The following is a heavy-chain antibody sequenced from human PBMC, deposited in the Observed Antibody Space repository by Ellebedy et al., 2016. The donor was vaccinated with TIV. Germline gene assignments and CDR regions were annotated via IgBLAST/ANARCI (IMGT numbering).Heavy chain of an antibody. J-gene: IGHJ3*02. CDR1: GGSVISYS. CDR2: IHYSGIT. CDR3: ARHRGDGHIFAYDI. D-gene: IGHD5-24*01. Sequence: SETLSLTCIVSGGSVISYSWGWIRQPPGKGLEWIGTIHYSGITYYKASLRSRATMSVDTSTNRFSLSLSYVTAADTAVYYCARHRGDGHIFAYDIWGQGTMVTVSS. V-gene: IGHV4-39*01.